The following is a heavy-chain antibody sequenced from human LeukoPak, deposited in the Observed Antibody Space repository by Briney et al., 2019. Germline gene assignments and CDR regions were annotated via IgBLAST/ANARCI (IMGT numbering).Heavy chain of an antibody. CDR1: GYTFTSYG. J-gene: IGHJ4*02. CDR3: ARQLGPTTPTYY. Sequence: GASVKVSCKASGYTFTSYGISWVRQAPGQGLEWMGRINPNSGGTNYAQKFQGRVTMTRDTSISTAYMELSRLRSDDTAVYYCARQLGPTTPTYYWGQGTLVTVSS. CDR2: INPNSGGT. D-gene: IGHD7-27*01. V-gene: IGHV1-2*06.